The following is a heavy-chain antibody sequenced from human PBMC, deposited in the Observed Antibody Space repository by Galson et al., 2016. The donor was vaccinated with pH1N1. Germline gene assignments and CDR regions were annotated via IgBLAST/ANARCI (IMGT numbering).Heavy chain of an antibody. V-gene: IGHV1-24*01. J-gene: IGHJ4*02. Sequence: QSGAEVKKPGSSVKVSCKVSGYSLSKLSMYWVRQAPGKGLEWMGGFDRENGERVYTQKFQGRVTMTEDSSTDTAYMELRSLRSEETAVYFCATSLDYSQIFDHWGQGTPVTVSS. CDR1: GYSLSKLS. CDR2: FDRENGER. CDR3: ATSLDYSQIFDH. D-gene: IGHD4-11*01.